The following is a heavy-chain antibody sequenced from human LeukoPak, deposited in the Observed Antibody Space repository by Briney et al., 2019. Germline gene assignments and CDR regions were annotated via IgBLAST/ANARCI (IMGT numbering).Heavy chain of an antibody. CDR2: IKQDGSEK. Sequence: PGGSPRLSCAASGFTFSSYSMNWVRQAPGKGLEWVANIKQDGSEKYYVDSVKGRFTISRDNAKNSLYLQMNSLRAEDTAVYYCATHGSGTYGNGRWGQGTLVTVSS. V-gene: IGHV3-7*01. D-gene: IGHD6-19*01. CDR3: ATHGSGTYGNGR. J-gene: IGHJ4*02. CDR1: GFTFSSYS.